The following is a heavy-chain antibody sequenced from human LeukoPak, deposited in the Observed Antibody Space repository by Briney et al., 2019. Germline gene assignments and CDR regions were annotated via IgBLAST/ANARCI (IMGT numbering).Heavy chain of an antibody. Sequence: PSQTLSLTCAISGDSVSSNSAAWNWIRQSPSRGLEWLGRTYYRSKWYNDYAVSVKSRITINPDTSKNQFSLQLNSVTPEDTAVYYSARAARENSIAAAGTVDYWGQGTLVTVSS. CDR2: TYYRSKWYN. D-gene: IGHD6-13*01. CDR3: ARAARENSIAAAGTVDY. CDR1: GDSVSSNSAA. V-gene: IGHV6-1*01. J-gene: IGHJ4*02.